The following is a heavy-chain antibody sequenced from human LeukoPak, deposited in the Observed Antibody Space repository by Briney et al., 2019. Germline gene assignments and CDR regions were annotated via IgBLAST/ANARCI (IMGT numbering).Heavy chain of an antibody. V-gene: IGHV3-9*01. D-gene: IGHD2-21*02. CDR3: AKGPYCGGDCYLTPYYFDY. Sequence: GRSLRLSCAASGFTFDDYAMHWVRQAPGKGLEWVSGISWNSGSIGYADSVEGRFTISRDNAKNSLYLQMNSLRAEDTALYYCAKGPYCGGDCYLTPYYFDYWGQGTLVTVSS. CDR2: ISWNSGSI. J-gene: IGHJ4*02. CDR1: GFTFDDYA.